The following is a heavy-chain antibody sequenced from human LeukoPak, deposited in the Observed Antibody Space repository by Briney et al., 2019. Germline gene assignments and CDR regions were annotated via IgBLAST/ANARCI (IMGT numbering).Heavy chain of an antibody. CDR3: ARDGSTAMVYGMDV. CDR1: GFTFSNYA. J-gene: IGHJ6*02. D-gene: IGHD5-18*01. Sequence: GGSLRLSCVGSGFTFSNYAMSWVRQAPGKGLDWVSVISGSAHKIRYADSVRGRFTISRDNSKNTLYLQMNSLRAEDTAVYYCARDGSTAMVYGMDVWGQGTTVTVSS. CDR2: ISGSAHKI. V-gene: IGHV3-23*01.